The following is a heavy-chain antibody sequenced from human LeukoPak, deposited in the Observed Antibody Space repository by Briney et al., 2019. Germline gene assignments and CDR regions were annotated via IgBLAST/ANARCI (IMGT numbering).Heavy chain of an antibody. V-gene: IGHV4-34*01. Sequence: PSPPLPPPCPLSGDPLSRSRYYWSRLRQPPGKGQQWTGELNHSGSTNYNPSLKRRVTISVDTSKNQFSLKLSSVTAADTAVYYCASGDAMWQQLEGGPYYYYYGMDVWGQGTTVTVSS. D-gene: IGHD6-13*01. J-gene: IGHJ6*02. CDR2: LNHSGST. CDR3: ASGDAMWQQLEGGPYYYYYGMDV. CDR1: GDPLSRSRYY.